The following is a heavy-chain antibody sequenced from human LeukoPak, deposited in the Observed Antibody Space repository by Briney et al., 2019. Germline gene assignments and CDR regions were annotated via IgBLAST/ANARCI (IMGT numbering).Heavy chain of an antibody. CDR2: ISSNGGST. CDR3: VKGIVVVTARAFDY. CDR1: GFTFSSYA. Sequence: GGSLRLSCSASGFTFSSYAMHWVRQAPGKGLEYVSAISSNGGSTYYADSVKGRFTISRDDSKNTLYLQMSSLRPEDTAVYYCVKGIVVVTARAFDYWGQGTLVTVSS. V-gene: IGHV3-64D*06. D-gene: IGHD2-21*02. J-gene: IGHJ4*02.